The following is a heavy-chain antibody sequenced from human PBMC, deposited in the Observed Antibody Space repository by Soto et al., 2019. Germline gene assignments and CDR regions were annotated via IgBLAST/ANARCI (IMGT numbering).Heavy chain of an antibody. Sequence: GGSLRLSCAASGFTFSSYAMSWVRQAPGKGLEWVSAISGSGGSTYYADSVKGRFTISRDNSMNTLYLQMNSLRAEDTAVYYCAKGPSSGWYYFDYWGQGTLVTVSS. J-gene: IGHJ4*02. CDR1: GFTFSSYA. D-gene: IGHD6-19*01. CDR3: AKGPSSGWYYFDY. CDR2: ISGSGGST. V-gene: IGHV3-23*01.